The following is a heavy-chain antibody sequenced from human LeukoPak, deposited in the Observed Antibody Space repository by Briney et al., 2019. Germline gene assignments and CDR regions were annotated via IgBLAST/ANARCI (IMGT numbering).Heavy chain of an antibody. Sequence: ASVKLSCKASGYTFTNYYIHWVRQAPGQGLEWMGWINPNNGYTNYAQKFQGRVTMAGDPSISTAYMELSRLRSDDTAMFYCAREPGANYFDYWGQGNLVTVSS. J-gene: IGHJ4*02. CDR2: INPNNGYT. CDR1: GYTFTNYY. V-gene: IGHV1-2*02. D-gene: IGHD7-27*01. CDR3: AREPGANYFDY.